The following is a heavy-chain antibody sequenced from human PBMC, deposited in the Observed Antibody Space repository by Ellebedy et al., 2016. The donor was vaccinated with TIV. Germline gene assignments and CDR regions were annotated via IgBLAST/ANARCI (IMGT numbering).Heavy chain of an antibody. D-gene: IGHD2-8*01. CDR2: IYSGGST. CDR3: ARDVATIPLMVSGYGMDV. J-gene: IGHJ6*02. CDR1: GFSFSRYA. V-gene: IGHV3-66*01. Sequence: PGGSLRLSCAASGFSFSRYAMSWVRQAPGKGLEWVSIIYSGGSTYYADSVKGRFTISRDNSKNTLYLQMNTLRAEDTAVYYCARDVATIPLMVSGYGMDVWGRGTRVTVSS.